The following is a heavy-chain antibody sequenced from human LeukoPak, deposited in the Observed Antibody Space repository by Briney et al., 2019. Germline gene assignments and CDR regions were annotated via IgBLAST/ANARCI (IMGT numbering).Heavy chain of an antibody. V-gene: IGHV3-74*01. D-gene: IGHD1-26*01. CDR2: INTDGGFT. Sequence: GGSLRLSCAASGFIFSDYWMHWVRQAPGKGLVWVSRINTDGGFTRYADSVQGRFIISKDTAKNTLFLQMNSLRAEDTAVYYCAREAKVGGALQYWGQGILVTVSS. J-gene: IGHJ4*02. CDR3: AREAKVGGALQY. CDR1: GFIFSDYW.